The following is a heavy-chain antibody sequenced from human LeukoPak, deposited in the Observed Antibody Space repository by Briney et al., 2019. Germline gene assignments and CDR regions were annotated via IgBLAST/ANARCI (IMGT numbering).Heavy chain of an antibody. J-gene: IGHJ4*02. CDR1: GFTFSDYY. D-gene: IGHD6-13*01. CDR2: ISSSGSTI. Sequence: NPGGSLRLSCAASGFTFSDYYMSWIRQAPGKGLEWVSYISSSGSTIYYADSVKGRFTISRDNSKNTLYLQMNSLRAEDTAVYYCAKDSTLAAAGFYWGQGTLVTVSS. CDR3: AKDSTLAAAGFY. V-gene: IGHV3-11*01.